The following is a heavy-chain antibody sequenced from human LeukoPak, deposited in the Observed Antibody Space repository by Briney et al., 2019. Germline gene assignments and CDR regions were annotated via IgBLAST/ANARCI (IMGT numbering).Heavy chain of an antibody. CDR2: ISAYNGNT. V-gene: IGHV1-18*01. CDR3: ARGARKRYFDWLSPYYFDY. J-gene: IGHJ4*02. Sequence: ASVKVSCKASGYTFTSYGISWVRQAPGQGLEWMGWISAYNGNTNYAQKLQGRVTMTTDTSTSTAYMELRSLRSDDTAVYYCARGARKRYFDWLSPYYFDYWGQGTLITVSS. D-gene: IGHD3-9*01. CDR1: GYTFTSYG.